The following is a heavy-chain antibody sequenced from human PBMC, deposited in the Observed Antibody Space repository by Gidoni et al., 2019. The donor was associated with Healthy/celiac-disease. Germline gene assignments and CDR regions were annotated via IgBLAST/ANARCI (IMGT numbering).Heavy chain of an antibody. J-gene: IGHJ5*02. V-gene: IGHV4-31*01. D-gene: IGHD2-21*01. Sequence: QVQLQESGPGLVKTSQNLSLTCTVSGGSISSGGYYWSLIRKHPGKALEWIGYIYYSGSTYYNPSLKSLVTISVDTSKNQFSLKLSSVTAADTAVYYCARGPGVVIAKFGWFDPWGQGTLVTVSS. CDR1: GGSISSGGYY. CDR2: IYYSGST. CDR3: ARGPGVVIAKFGWFDP.